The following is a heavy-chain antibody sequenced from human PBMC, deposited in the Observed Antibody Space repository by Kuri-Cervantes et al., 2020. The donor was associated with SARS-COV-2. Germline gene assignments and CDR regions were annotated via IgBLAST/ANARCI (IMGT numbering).Heavy chain of an antibody. J-gene: IGHJ4*02. Sequence: SETLSLTCAVYGGSFSGYYWSWIRQPPGKGLEWIGEINHSGSTNYNPSLKSRVTISIDTSKNQFSLKVSSVTAADTAVYYCAREPRLGYLDYWGRGTLVTVSS. CDR2: INHSGST. CDR1: GGSFSGYY. V-gene: IGHV4-34*01. CDR3: AREPRLGYLDY. D-gene: IGHD6-25*01.